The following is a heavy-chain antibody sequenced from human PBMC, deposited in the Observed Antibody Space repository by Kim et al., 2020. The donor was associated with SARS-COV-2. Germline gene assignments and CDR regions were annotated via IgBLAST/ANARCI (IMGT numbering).Heavy chain of an antibody. Sequence: GGSLRFSCAASGFTFSSYGMHWVRQAPGKGLEWVAVIWYDGSNKYYADSVKGRFTISRDNSKNTLYLQMNSLRAEDTAVYYCAKDSSDDYGDHQLGYWGQGTLVTVSS. CDR2: IWYDGSNK. V-gene: IGHV3-33*06. J-gene: IGHJ4*02. CDR3: AKDSSDDYGDHQLGY. D-gene: IGHD4-17*01. CDR1: GFTFSSYG.